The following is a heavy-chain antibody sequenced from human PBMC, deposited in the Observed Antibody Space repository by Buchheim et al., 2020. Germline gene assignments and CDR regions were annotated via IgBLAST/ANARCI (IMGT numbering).Heavy chain of an antibody. CDR3: ARTGGGGGGY. Sequence: QVRLQESGPGLVKPSETLSLTCTVSGGSISGYFWSWIRQPPGKGLEWIGYIYYSGSTNYNPPLKSRVTISVDTSKNQFFLTLTSVTAADTAVYYCARTGGGGGGYWGQGTL. J-gene: IGHJ4*02. D-gene: IGHD2-21*01. V-gene: IGHV4-59*01. CDR2: IYYSGST. CDR1: GGSISGYF.